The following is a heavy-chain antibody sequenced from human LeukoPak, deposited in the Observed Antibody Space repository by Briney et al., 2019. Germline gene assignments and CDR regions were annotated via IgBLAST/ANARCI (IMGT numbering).Heavy chain of an antibody. J-gene: IGHJ4*02. CDR3: ARDGVASGFDY. CDR1: GFTFISYA. CDR2: ISGSGGST. D-gene: IGHD6-25*01. V-gene: IGHV3-23*01. Sequence: GGSLRLSCAASGFTFISYAMSWVRQAPGKGLEWVSTISGSGGSTDYADSVKGRSTISRDNSKNTLYLQMNSLRAEDTAVYYCARDGVASGFDYWGQGTLVTVSS.